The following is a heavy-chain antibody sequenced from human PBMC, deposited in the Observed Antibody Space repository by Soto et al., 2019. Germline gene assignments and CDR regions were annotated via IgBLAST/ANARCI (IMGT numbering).Heavy chain of an antibody. Sequence: GGSLRLSCAASGVTFISYGMHWVRQAPGKGLEWVAVISYDGSNKYYADSVKGRFTISRDNSKNTLYLQMNSPRAEDTAVYYCAKGYSSCPWFDPWGQGTLVTVSS. CDR2: ISYDGSNK. D-gene: IGHD6-13*01. CDR1: GVTFISYG. CDR3: AKGYSSCPWFDP. V-gene: IGHV3-30*18. J-gene: IGHJ5*02.